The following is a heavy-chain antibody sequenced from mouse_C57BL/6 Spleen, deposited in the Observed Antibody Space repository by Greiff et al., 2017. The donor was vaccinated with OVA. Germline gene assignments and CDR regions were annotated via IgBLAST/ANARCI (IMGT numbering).Heavy chain of an antibody. CDR2: IYPRSGNT. CDR3: ARDDYYGSSEGYFDV. CDR1: GYTFTSYG. J-gene: IGHJ1*03. V-gene: IGHV1-81*01. D-gene: IGHD1-1*01. Sequence: VKLQESGAELARPGASVKLSCKASGYTFTSYGISWVKQRTGQGLEWIGEIYPRSGNTYYNEKFKGKATLTADKSSSTAYMELRSLTSEDSAVYFCARDDYYGSSEGYFDVWGTGTTVTVSS.